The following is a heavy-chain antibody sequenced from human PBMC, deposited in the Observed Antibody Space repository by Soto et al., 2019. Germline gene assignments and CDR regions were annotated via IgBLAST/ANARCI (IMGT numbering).Heavy chain of an antibody. Sequence: QVQLVQSGAAVKKPGASVKVSCKASGFSFTGYYIHWXXXAXXXXXXWMGWINAHSGGTEYAQKFQGRVTLTRDTSIATAYLTLXXXTXXXXAXXXXXXXXXXXXXXWXXPWGQGTQVTVSS. CDR2: INAHSGGT. CDR1: GFSFTGYY. CDR3: XXXXXXXXXXWXXP. V-gene: IGHV1-2*02. J-gene: IGHJ5*02.